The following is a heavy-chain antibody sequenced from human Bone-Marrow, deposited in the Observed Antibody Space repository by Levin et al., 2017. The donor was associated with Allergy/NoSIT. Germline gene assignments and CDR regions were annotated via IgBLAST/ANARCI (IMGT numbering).Heavy chain of an antibody. CDR2: ISYDGSNT. D-gene: IGHD3-3*01. J-gene: IGHJ4*02. Sequence: GESLKISCAASGFTVSTNIMHWVRQAPGKGLEWVTFISYDGSNTYYADSVRGRFTVSRDTSKNTVYLQMNNLRLDDTAVYYCARGIGGYFDYWGQGTLVTVSS. CDR1: GFTVSTNI. V-gene: IGHV3-30-3*01. CDR3: ARGIGGYFDY.